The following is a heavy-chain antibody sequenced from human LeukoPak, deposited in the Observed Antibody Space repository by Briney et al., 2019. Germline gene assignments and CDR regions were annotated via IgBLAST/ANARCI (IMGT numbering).Heavy chain of an antibody. D-gene: IGHD3-9*01. CDR3: ARGPRYFDI. Sequence: SETLSLTCAVYGGSFSGYYWSWIRQPPGKGLEWIGEINHSGSTNYNPSLKSRVTISVDTSKNQFSLKLSSVTAADMAVYYCARGPRYFDIWGQGTMVTVSS. V-gene: IGHV4-34*01. CDR2: INHSGST. CDR1: GGSFSGYY. J-gene: IGHJ3*02.